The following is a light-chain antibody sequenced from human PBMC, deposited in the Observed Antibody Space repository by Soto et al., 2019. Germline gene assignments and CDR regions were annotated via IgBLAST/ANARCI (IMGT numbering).Light chain of an antibody. V-gene: IGKV3-11*01. Sequence: EVVLTQSPVTLSLSPGERATLSCRASQSFRGLLAWYQQKPGQAPRLLIYDAYNRATGIPLRFSGSGSGTDFTLTISSLEPEDSAVYYCQQRHMWPITFGQGTRLEIK. J-gene: IGKJ5*01. CDR3: QQRHMWPIT. CDR2: DAY. CDR1: QSFRGL.